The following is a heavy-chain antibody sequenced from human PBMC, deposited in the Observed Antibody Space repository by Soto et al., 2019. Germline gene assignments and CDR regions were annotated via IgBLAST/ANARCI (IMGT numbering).Heavy chain of an antibody. D-gene: IGHD6-6*01. CDR2: IRSHGVCT. CDR1: GFTLMGYA. CDR3: ARRARPDFYYMDV. Sequence: EVQLAESGGGVAQPGGSLRLSCAASGFTLMGYAMVWVRQPQGKGLEYVSGIRSHGVCTYYANSVQGRFTISRDISNNTVYLQMGSLRPDDMAVYYCARRARPDFYYMDVWGKGTTVTVSS. V-gene: IGHV3-64*01. J-gene: IGHJ6*03.